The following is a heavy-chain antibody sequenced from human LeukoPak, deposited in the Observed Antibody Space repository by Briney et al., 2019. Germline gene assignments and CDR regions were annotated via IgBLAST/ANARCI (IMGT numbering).Heavy chain of an antibody. Sequence: PGGSPRLSCAAPGFTFSDYYMSWIRQAPGKGLEWVSYISSSAFNIDYGDSVKGRFTISRDNAKNSLYLQMNSLRAEDTAVYYCASAPFGVVTRFDYWGQGTLVIVSS. CDR1: GFTFSDYY. J-gene: IGHJ4*02. V-gene: IGHV3-11*04. CDR3: ASAPFGVVTRFDY. D-gene: IGHD3-3*01. CDR2: ISSSAFNI.